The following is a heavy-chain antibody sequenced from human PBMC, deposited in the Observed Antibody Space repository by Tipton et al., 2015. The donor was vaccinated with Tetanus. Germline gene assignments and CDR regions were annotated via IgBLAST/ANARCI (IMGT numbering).Heavy chain of an antibody. CDR1: GGSLSSSH. CDR3: ARGTGDY. D-gene: IGHD1-14*01. Sequence: LRLSCTVSGGSLSSSHWAWIRQPPGKGLEWVGKITYSRTTNYNPSLKSRVTISVDTSKNQFSLKLSSVTAADTAVYYCARGTGDYWGQGTLVTVSS. CDR2: ITYSRTT. J-gene: IGHJ4*02. V-gene: IGHV4-59*01.